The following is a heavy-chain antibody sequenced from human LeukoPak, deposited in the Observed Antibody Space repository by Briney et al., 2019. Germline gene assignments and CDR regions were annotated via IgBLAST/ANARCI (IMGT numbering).Heavy chain of an antibody. Sequence: MPGESLKISCNTSGYSFTYYWIGWVRQVPGKGLEYMGVIYPGDSDTRYSPSFQGQVTISADKSISTAYLQWYSLKASDTAMYYCARPAVAGTGGFHFDYWGQGTLVTVSS. V-gene: IGHV5-51*01. CDR1: GYSFTYYW. D-gene: IGHD6-19*01. CDR3: ARPAVAGTGGFHFDY. J-gene: IGHJ4*02. CDR2: IYPGDSDT.